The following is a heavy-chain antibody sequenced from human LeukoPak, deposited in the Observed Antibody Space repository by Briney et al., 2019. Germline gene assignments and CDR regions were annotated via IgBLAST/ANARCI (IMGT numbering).Heavy chain of an antibody. D-gene: IGHD3-10*01. J-gene: IGHJ5*02. CDR2: ISYDGYNK. CDR3: AKDGLHYYGSGSFFDP. V-gene: IGHV3-30-3*01. CDR1: GFTFSSYA. Sequence: GGSLRLSCAASGFTFSSYAIHWVRQAPGKGLEWVAVISYDGYNKYYADSVKGRLTISRDNSKNTLYLQMNSLRAEDTAVYYCAKDGLHYYGSGSFFDPWGQGTLVTVSS.